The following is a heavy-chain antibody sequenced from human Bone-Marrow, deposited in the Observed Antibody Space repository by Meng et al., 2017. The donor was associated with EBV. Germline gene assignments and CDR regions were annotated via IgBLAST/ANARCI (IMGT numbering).Heavy chain of an antibody. CDR1: GGSISSSSYY. CDR2: IYYSGST. J-gene: IGHJ4*02. D-gene: IGHD2-15*01. Sequence: RLQLQESGPGLVKASETLTRPCTVSGGSISSSSYYWGWIRQPPGKGLEWIGSIYYSGSTYYNPSLKSRVTISVDTSKNQFSLKLSSVTAADTAVYYCARVVAAIDYWGQGTLVTVSS. V-gene: IGHV4-39*06. CDR3: ARVVAAIDY.